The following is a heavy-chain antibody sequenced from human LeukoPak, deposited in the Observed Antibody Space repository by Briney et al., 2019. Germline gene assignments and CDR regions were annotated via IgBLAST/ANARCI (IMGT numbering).Heavy chain of an antibody. CDR3: ARGHITMVRGVRIRNWFDP. D-gene: IGHD3-10*01. CDR1: GYTFTSYD. CDR2: INPNSGNT. J-gene: IGHJ5*02. Sequence: ASVKVSCKASGYTFTSYDINWVRQATGQGLEWMGWINPNSGNTGYVQKFQGRVTMTRNTSISTAYMELSSLRSEDTAVYYCARGHITMVRGVRIRNWFDPWGQGTLVTVSS. V-gene: IGHV1-8*01.